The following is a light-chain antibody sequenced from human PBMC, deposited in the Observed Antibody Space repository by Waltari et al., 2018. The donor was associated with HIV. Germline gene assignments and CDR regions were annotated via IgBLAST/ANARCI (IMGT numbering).Light chain of an antibody. Sequence: QSALTQPRSVSGSPGQSVTISCTGTSSAVGGYNYVSWYQPHPGKVPKLMIYDVSKRPSGVPDRFSGYKSGNTASLTISGLQAEDEADYYCCSYAGSSYVFGTGTKVTVL. CDR3: CSYAGSSYV. J-gene: IGLJ1*01. CDR1: SSAVGGYNY. CDR2: DVS. V-gene: IGLV2-11*01.